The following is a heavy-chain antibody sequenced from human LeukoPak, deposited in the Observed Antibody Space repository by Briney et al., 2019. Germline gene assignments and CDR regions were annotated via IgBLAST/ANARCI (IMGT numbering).Heavy chain of an antibody. CDR2: IRTDGTDT. V-gene: IGHV3-74*01. J-gene: IGHJ4*02. Sequence: GGSLRLSCAAPGFTFSYYWMHWVRQAPGKGLVWVARIRTDGTDTSYADSVKGRFTISRDNAKNTLYLQMNNLRVEDTAVYYCARDRFCTTDRCSDYWGQGTLVTVSS. CDR3: ARDRFCTTDRCSDY. D-gene: IGHD2-8*01. CDR1: GFTFSYYW.